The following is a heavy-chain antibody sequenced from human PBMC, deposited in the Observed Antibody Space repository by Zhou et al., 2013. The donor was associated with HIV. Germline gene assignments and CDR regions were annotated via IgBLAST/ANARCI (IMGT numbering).Heavy chain of an antibody. Sequence: QVQLVQSGAEVKRPGASVKVSCKASGYTLSGFGISWVRQAPGQGLEWMGWISSYRGHTNYAQKLNGRVTMTTDTSTSTAYMELRSLRSDDTAVYYCARRPNWWEGYFDLWGRGTLVTVSS. CDR2: ISSYRGHT. J-gene: IGHJ2*01. V-gene: IGHV1-18*01. CDR1: GYTLSGFG. CDR3: ARRPNWWEGYFDL. D-gene: IGHD2-8*02.